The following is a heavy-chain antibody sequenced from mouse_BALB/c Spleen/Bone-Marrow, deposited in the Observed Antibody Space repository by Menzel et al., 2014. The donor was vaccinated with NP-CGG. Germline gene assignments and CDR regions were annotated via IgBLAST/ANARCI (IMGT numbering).Heavy chain of an antibody. J-gene: IGHJ3*01. V-gene: IGHV1S81*02. CDR3: ARGDGFAWFAY. D-gene: IGHD3-3*01. CDR1: GYTFTSYW. Sequence: QVQLKESGAELVKPGASVKLSCKASGYTFTSYWMHWVKQRPGQGLEWIGEINPSNGRTNYNEKFKSKATLTVDKSSSTAYMQLSSLTSEDSAVYYGARGDGFAWFAYWGQGTLVTVSA. CDR2: INPSNGRT.